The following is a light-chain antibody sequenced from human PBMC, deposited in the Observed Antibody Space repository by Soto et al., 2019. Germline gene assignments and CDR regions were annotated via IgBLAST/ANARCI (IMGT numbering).Light chain of an antibody. V-gene: IGKV1-5*03. Sequence: DIQMTQSPSTLSASVGDRVTITCRASQSISSWLAWYQQKPGKAPKLLIYKASSLERGVPSRFIGRGSGTEFTLTISSLQPDDSSTYYCQQYNSYPCTFGQGTKVEIK. J-gene: IGKJ1*01. CDR3: QQYNSYPCT. CDR1: QSISSW. CDR2: KAS.